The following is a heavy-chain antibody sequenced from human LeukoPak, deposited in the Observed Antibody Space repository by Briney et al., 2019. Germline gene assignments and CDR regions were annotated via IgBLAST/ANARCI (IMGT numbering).Heavy chain of an antibody. CDR1: GFTFSSYW. J-gene: IGHJ3*02. D-gene: IGHD3-9*01. CDR2: IKQDGSEK. V-gene: IGHV3-7*01. CDR3: ASQYAYYDILTGPGAFDI. Sequence: GGSLRLSCAASGFTFSSYWMSWVRQAPGKGLEWVANIKQDGSEKYYVDSVKGRFTISRDNAKNSLYLQMNSLRAEDTAVYYCASQYAYYDILTGPGAFDIWGQGTMVTVPS.